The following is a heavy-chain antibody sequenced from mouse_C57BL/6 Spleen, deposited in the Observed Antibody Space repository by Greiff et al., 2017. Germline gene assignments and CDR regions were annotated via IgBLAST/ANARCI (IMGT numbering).Heavy chain of an antibody. CDR1: GYTFTSYW. D-gene: IGHD2-2*01. Sequence: VQLQQPGTELVKPGASVKLSCKASGYTFTSYWMHWVKQRPGQGLEWIGNINPSYGGTNYNEEFKSKATLTVDKTSSTAYMPLSSLTSEDSAVYYCAEEAMVTTGGYFDYWGQGTTLTVSS. J-gene: IGHJ2*01. V-gene: IGHV1-53*01. CDR2: INPSYGGT. CDR3: AEEAMVTTGGYFDY.